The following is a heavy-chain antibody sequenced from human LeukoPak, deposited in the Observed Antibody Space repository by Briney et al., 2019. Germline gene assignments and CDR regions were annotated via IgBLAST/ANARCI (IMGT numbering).Heavy chain of an antibody. D-gene: IGHD6-13*01. Sequence: SETLSLACSVSGGSILSSSFYWGWIRQAPGKGLEWIGSIYYSGSTYYNPSLKSPVTISVDTSKNQFSLKLTSVTAADTAFYYCAKGGDSWYMVDFDYWGQGTLVTVSS. CDR1: GGSILSSSFY. CDR2: IYYSGST. V-gene: IGHV4-39*07. CDR3: AKGGDSWYMVDFDY. J-gene: IGHJ4*02.